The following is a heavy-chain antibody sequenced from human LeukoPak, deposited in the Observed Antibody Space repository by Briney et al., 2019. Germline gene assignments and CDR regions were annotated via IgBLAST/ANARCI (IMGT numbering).Heavy chain of an antibody. CDR2: IYTSGST. CDR3: ARERGVGATHWFDP. J-gene: IGHJ5*02. D-gene: IGHD1-26*01. CDR1: GGSISSYY. V-gene: IGHV4-4*07. Sequence: SETLSLTCTVSGGSISSYYWSWIRQPAGKGLEWIGRIYTSGSTNYNPSLKSRGTIPVDTSKNQFSLQLRSVPAADTAVYYCARERGVGATHWFDPWGQGTLVTVSS.